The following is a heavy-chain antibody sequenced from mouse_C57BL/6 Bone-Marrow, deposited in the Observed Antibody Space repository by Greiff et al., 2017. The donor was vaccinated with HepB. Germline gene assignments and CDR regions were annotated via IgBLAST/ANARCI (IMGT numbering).Heavy chain of an antibody. V-gene: IGHV1-81*01. CDR3: ACYYGSSLWYFDV. Sequence: VQLQESGAELARPGASVKLSCKASGYTFTSYGISWVKQRTGQGLEWIGEIYPRSGNTYYNEKFKGKATLTADKSSSTAYMELRSLTSEDSAVYVCACYYGSSLWYFDVWGTGTTVTVSS. CDR2: IYPRSGNT. CDR1: GYTFTSYG. J-gene: IGHJ1*03. D-gene: IGHD1-1*01.